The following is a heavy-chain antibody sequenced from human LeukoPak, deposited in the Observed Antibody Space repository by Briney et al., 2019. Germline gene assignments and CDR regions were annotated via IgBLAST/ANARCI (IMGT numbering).Heavy chain of an antibody. V-gene: IGHV3-23*01. D-gene: IGHD2-2*01. CDR1: GFTFSSYA. CDR2: ISGSGGST. CDR3: AKDRYCSSTSCYVDYYYGMDV. J-gene: IGHJ6*02. Sequence: GGSLRLSCAASGFTFSSYAMSWVRQAPGKGLEWVSAISGSGGSTYYADSVKGRFTISRENSKNTLYLQMNSLRAEDTAVYYCAKDRYCSSTSCYVDYYYGMDVWGQGTTVTVSS.